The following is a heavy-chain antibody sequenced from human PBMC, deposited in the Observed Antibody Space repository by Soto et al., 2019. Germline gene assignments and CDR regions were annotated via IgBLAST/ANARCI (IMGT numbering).Heavy chain of an antibody. J-gene: IGHJ4*02. V-gene: IGHV4-30-4*01. CDR2: IYYSGST. CDR3: ARTHSSTWGHYYFDY. D-gene: IGHD6-13*01. CDR1: GGSISSGDYY. Sequence: PSETLSLTCTVSGGSISSGDYYWSWIRQPPGKGLEWIGYIYYSGSTYYNPSLKSRVTVSVDTSKNQFSLKLRSVTAADTAVYYCARTHSSTWGHYYFDYWGQGTLVTVSS.